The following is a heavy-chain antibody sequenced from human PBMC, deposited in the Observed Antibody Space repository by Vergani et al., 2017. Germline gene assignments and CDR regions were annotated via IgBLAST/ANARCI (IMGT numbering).Heavy chain of an antibody. V-gene: IGHV4-59*01. CDR1: GGSISSYY. CDR2: IYYSGST. CDR3: ARDTITFGGIVN. Sequence: QVQLQESGPGLVKPSETLSLTCTVSGGSISSYYWSWIRQPPGKGLEWIGYIYYSGSTNYNPSLKSRVTISVDTSKNQFSLKLSSVTAADTAVYYCARDTITFGGIVNWGQGTLVTVSS. J-gene: IGHJ4*02. D-gene: IGHD3-16*01.